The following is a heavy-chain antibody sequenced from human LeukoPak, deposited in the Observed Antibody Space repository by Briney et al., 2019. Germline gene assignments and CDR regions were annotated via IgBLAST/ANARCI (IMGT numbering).Heavy chain of an antibody. V-gene: IGHV1-8*03. CDR2: MNPNSGDT. CDR3: AKVRSVWNDQDNFFDY. D-gene: IGHD1-1*01. J-gene: IGHJ4*02. Sequence: ASVKVSCKPSGYTFTSYNIHRVRQATGQGLEWMGWMNPNSGDTGYAQKFQGRLTITRNTSIKTAYMQLDSLTSEDTAVYYCAKVRSVWNDQDNFFDYWGQGTLLTVSS. CDR1: GYTFTSYN.